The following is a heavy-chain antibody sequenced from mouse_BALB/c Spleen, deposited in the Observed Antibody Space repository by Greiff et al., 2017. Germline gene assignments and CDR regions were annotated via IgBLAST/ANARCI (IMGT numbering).Heavy chain of an antibody. Sequence: EVQRVESGGDLVKPGGSLKLSCAASGFTFSSYGMSWVRQTPDKRLEWVATISSGGSYTYYPDSVKGRFTISRDNAKNTLYLQMSSLKSEDTAMYYCARQGLGLRYFDVWGAGTTVTVSS. CDR1: GFTFSSYG. D-gene: IGHD4-1*01. J-gene: IGHJ1*01. CDR3: ARQGLGLRYFDV. CDR2: ISSGGSYT. V-gene: IGHV5-6*01.